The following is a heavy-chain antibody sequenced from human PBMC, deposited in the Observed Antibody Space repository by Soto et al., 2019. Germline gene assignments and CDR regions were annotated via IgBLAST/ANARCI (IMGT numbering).Heavy chain of an antibody. D-gene: IGHD5-12*01. J-gene: IGHJ4*02. V-gene: IGHV4-59*12. CDR2: IYYSGSP. Sequence: PSETLSLTCTVSGGSISSYYLSWIRQPPGKGLEWIGYIYYSGSPNYNPSLKSRVTISLDTSKNQFSLNLSSMTAADTAIYYCARDAEGGGYDHFDSWGQGTLVTVS. CDR1: GGSISSYY. CDR3: ARDAEGGGYDHFDS.